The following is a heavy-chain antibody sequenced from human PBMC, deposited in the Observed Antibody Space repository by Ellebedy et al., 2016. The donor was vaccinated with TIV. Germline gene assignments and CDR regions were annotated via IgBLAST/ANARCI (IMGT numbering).Heavy chain of an antibody. CDR3: TRDLTTLAAAGTGIYYYTMDV. D-gene: IGHD6-13*01. J-gene: IGHJ6*02. CDR1: GFTFGDYA. V-gene: IGHV3-49*04. CDR2: IRSKAYGGTT. Sequence: GESLKISXTASGFTFGDYAMSLVRQAPGKGLEWVSFIRSKAYGGTTDYAASVKGRFTISRDDSKSIAYLQMNSLKAEDTAVYYCTRDLTTLAAAGTGIYYYTMDVWGQGTTVTVSS.